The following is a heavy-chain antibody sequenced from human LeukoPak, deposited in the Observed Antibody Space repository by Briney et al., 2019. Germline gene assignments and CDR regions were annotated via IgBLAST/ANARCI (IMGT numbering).Heavy chain of an antibody. CDR1: GFTFSSYG. Sequence: GGSLRLSCAASGFTFSSYGMHWVRQAPGKGLEWVAVISYDGSNKYYADSVKGRFTISRDNSKNTLYLQMNSLRAEDTAVYYCAKDGVATTPYFDYWGQGTLVTVSS. J-gene: IGHJ4*02. D-gene: IGHD5-12*01. CDR3: AKDGVATTPYFDY. V-gene: IGHV3-30*18. CDR2: ISYDGSNK.